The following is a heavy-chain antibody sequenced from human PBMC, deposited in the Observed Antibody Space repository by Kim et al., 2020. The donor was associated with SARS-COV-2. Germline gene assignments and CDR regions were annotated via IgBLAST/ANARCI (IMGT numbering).Heavy chain of an antibody. CDR3: TRTVAGGFDL. D-gene: IGHD6-19*01. J-gene: IGHJ5*02. V-gene: IGHV3-74*01. CDR2: ST. Sequence: STIDADSMKGRFTISRDDAKNTLYLQMDSRGADDTAVYYCTRTVAGGFDLWGQGTLVTVSS.